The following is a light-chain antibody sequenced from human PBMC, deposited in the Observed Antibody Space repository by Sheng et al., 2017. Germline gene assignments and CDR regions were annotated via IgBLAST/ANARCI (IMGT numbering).Light chain of an antibody. J-gene: IGKJ2*01. CDR2: QAS. CDR3: QQYSRYLT. V-gene: IGKV1-5*03. CDR1: QSVDKW. Sequence: DIQMTQSPSTLSASVGDRVTITCRASQSVDKWLAWYQQKAGKAPKLLIFQASISETGVPSRFSGSGSGTDFTLTISSLQPEDFATYYCQQYSRYLTFGQGTRLEVK.